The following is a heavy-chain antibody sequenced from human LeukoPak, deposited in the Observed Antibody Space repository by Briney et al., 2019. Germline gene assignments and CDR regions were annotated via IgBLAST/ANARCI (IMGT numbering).Heavy chain of an antibody. D-gene: IGHD2-15*01. V-gene: IGHV1-3*01. Sequence: ASVKVSCKASGYTFTSYAMHWVRQAPGQRLEWMGWISAGNGNTKYSQKFQGRVTITRDTSASTAYMELSSLRSEDTAVYYCARGDNIYCSGGSCYSYGMDVWGQGTTVTVSS. CDR2: ISAGNGNT. J-gene: IGHJ6*02. CDR3: ARGDNIYCSGGSCYSYGMDV. CDR1: GYTFTSYA.